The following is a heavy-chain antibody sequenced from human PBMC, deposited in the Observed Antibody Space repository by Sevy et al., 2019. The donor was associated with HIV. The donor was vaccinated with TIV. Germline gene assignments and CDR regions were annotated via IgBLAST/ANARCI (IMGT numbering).Heavy chain of an antibody. V-gene: IGHV3-9*01. CDR1: GFTFEDYA. Sequence: GGSLRLSCAGSGFTFEDYALHWVRQAPGQGLEWVAGINWNSGSLDYADSVKGRFTISRDDAKNSLYLQMDTLRTEDTALDYCAKTPMTEAAPYFDFWGQGTLVTVSS. CDR2: INWNSGSL. CDR3: AKTPMTEAAPYFDF. J-gene: IGHJ4*02. D-gene: IGHD6-19*01.